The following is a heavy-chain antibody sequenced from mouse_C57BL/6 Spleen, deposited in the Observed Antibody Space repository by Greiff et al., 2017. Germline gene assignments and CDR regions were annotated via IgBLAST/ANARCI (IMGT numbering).Heavy chain of an antibody. D-gene: IGHD3-1*01. V-gene: IGHV2-2*01. CDR1: GFSLTSYG. CDR2: IWSGGST. J-gene: IGHJ2*01. CDR3: ARISFRDYFDY. Sequence: QVQLKESGPGLVQPSQSLSITCTVSGFSLTSYGVHWVRQSPGKGLEWLGVIWSGGSTDYNAAFISSLSISKDNSKSQVFFKMNSLQADDTAIDYCARISFRDYFDYWGQGTTLTVSS.